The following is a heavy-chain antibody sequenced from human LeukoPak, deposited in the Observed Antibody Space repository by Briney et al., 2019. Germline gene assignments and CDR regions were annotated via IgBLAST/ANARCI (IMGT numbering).Heavy chain of an antibody. CDR2: IYYSGST. J-gene: IGHJ6*03. V-gene: IGHV4-59*01. CDR3: ARTSSGYYGSGSYYWNYYYYYMDV. Sequence: PSETLSLTCTVSGGSISSYYWSWIRQPPGKGLEWIGYIYYSGSTNYDPSLKSRVTISVDTSKNQFSLKLSSVTAADTAVYYCARTSSGYYGSGSYYWNYYYYYMDVWGKGTTVTVSS. CDR1: GGSISSYY. D-gene: IGHD3-10*01.